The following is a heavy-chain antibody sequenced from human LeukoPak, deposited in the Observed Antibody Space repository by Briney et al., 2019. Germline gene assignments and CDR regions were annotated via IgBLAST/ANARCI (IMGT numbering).Heavy chain of an antibody. V-gene: IGHV4-61*02. J-gene: IGHJ3*02. CDR2: IYTSGSI. CDR3: ARDLRTYYYGSGSYLDAFDI. Sequence: SQTLSLTCTVSGGSISSGSYYWSWIRQPAGKGLEWIGRIYTSGSINYNPSLKSRVTISVDTSKNQFSLKLSSVTAADTAVYYCARDLRTYYYGSGSYLDAFDIWGQGTMVTVSS. CDR1: GGSISSGSYY. D-gene: IGHD3-10*01.